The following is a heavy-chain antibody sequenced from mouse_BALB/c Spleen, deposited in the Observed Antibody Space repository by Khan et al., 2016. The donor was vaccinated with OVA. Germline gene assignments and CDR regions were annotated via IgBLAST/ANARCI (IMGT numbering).Heavy chain of an antibody. CDR3: ARGGSSGPAWFTY. V-gene: IGHV3-6*02. CDR2: IRYDGNS. CDR1: GYSITSGYF. D-gene: IGHD3-1*01. J-gene: IGHJ3*01. Sequence: EVQLQESGPGLVKPSQSLSLTCSVTGYSITSGYFWNWIRQFPGNNLEWMGYIRYDGNSDYNPSLKNRISITRDTSKNLFFLKLNSVTPEDTATYYCARGGSSGPAWFTYWGQGTLVTVSA.